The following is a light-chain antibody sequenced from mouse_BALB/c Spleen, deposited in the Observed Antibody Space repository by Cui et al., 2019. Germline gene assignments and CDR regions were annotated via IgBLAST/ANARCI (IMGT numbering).Light chain of an antibody. CDR3: QQCHSNPPT. CDR1: SSVGY. J-gene: IGKJ5*01. CDR2: HAS. V-gene: IGKV4-68*01. Sequence: LNQSPGLLAASPDENVIITYSARSSVGYIYWYQQKPRSTPKPLIYHASNLPSGVPARFSGSGSGTSYTLTISSMEAEDVATYYCQQCHSNPPTFGAGTKLELK.